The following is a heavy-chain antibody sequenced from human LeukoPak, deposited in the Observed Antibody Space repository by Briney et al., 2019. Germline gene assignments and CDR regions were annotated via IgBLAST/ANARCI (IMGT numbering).Heavy chain of an antibody. J-gene: IGHJ6*03. CDR1: GFTFSSYA. V-gene: IGHV3-23*01. Sequence: AGGSLRLSCAASGFTFSSYAMSWVRQAPGKGLEWVSAISGSGGSTYYADSVKGRFTISRDNSKNTLYLQMNSLRAEDTAVYYCAKEGYCSSTSCYSYYYYYMDVWGKGTTVTVSS. CDR3: AKEGYCSSTSCYSYYYYYMDV. CDR2: ISGSGGST. D-gene: IGHD2-2*01.